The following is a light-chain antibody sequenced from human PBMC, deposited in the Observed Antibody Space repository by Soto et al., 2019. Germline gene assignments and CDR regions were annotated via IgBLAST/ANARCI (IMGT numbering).Light chain of an antibody. Sequence: DIQLTQSLSFLSASVGDRATITCRASQSISNYLGWYQQKPGKAPKRLIYAASSLQSGVPSRFSGSGSGTQFTLTISSLQPEDFATYYCLQHNSYPLTFGGGTKVDIK. CDR3: LQHNSYPLT. CDR1: QSISNY. V-gene: IGKV1-17*01. J-gene: IGKJ4*01. CDR2: AAS.